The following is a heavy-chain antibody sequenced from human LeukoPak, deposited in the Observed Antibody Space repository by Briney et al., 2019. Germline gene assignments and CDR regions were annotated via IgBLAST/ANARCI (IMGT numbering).Heavy chain of an antibody. V-gene: IGHV4-34*01. J-gene: IGHJ6*02. CDR2: INHSGST. CDR1: GGSISSYY. CDR3: ARAPPYYDFWSGYPHYYYGMDV. D-gene: IGHD3-3*01. Sequence: SETLSLTCTVSGGSISSYYWSWIRQPPGKGLEWIGEINHSGSTNYNPSLKSRVTISVDTSKNQFSLKLSSVTAADTAVYYCARAPPYYDFWSGYPHYYYGMDVWGQGTTVTVSS.